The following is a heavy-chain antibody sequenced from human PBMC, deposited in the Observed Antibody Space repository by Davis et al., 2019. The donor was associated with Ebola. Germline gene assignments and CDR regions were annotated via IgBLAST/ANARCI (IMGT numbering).Heavy chain of an antibody. J-gene: IGHJ5*02. Sequence: HTGGSLRLSCAASGFTFRSYWLHWVRQAPGKGLVWVSRIKGDGTSTRYAAFVKGRFTISRDNSENNLYLKMNSLRDEDTAVYYCVREEYRSGTSYDHWGQGTLVTVSS. D-gene: IGHD5-12*01. CDR2: IKGDGTST. CDR1: GFTFRSYW. CDR3: VREEYRSGTSYDH. V-gene: IGHV3-74*01.